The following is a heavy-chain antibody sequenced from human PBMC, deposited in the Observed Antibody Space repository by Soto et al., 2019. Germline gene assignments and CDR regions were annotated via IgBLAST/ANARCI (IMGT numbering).Heavy chain of an antibody. CDR3: ARLGAQVYYDILTGYPPHFDY. CDR2: IYYSGST. Sequence: SETLSLTCTVSGGSISSSSYYWGWIRQPPGKGLEGIGSIYYSGSTYYNPSLKSRVTISVDTSKNQFSLKLSSVTAADTAVYYCARLGAQVYYDILTGYPPHFDYWGQGTLVTVSS. J-gene: IGHJ4*02. CDR1: GGSISSSSYY. D-gene: IGHD3-9*01. V-gene: IGHV4-39*01.